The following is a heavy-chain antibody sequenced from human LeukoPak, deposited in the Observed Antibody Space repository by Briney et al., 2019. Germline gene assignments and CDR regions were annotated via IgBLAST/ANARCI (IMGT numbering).Heavy chain of an antibody. J-gene: IGHJ6*02. V-gene: IGHV3-13*01. Sequence: GGSLRLSCVASGFTFSSYDMHWVRQGKGKGLEWVSDIGKAGDTYYADSVKGRFTISRENAKNSLYLQMNSLREGDTAVYYCVRDPSGWGMDVWGQGPTVIVSS. CDR1: GFTFSSYD. CDR2: IGKAGDT. CDR3: VRDPSGWGMDV.